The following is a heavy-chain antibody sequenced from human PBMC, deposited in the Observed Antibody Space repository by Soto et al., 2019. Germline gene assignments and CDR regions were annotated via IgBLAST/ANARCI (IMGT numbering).Heavy chain of an antibody. CDR3: GAKFCGSTTCSNFDY. J-gene: IGHJ4*02. CDR2: ISSDGGSP. D-gene: IGHD1-1*01. CDR1: GFTFSSYA. Sequence: GGSLRLSCAASGFTFSSYAMHWVRQAPGKALEYVSAISSDGGSPYYANFVKGRFTISRDNSKNTLYLQMGSLRPEDMAVYYYGAKFCGSTTCSNFDYGGQGAWVTVSS. V-gene: IGHV3-64*01.